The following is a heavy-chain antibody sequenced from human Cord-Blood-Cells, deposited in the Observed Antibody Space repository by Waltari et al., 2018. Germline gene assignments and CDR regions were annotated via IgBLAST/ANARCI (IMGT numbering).Heavy chain of an antibody. D-gene: IGHD3-22*01. CDR2: IYYSGST. J-gene: IGHJ4*02. V-gene: IGHV4-39*07. Sequence: QLQLQESGPGLVKPSETLSLTCTVSGGSISSSSYYWGWTRQPPGKGLEWIGSIYYSGSTYYNPSLKSRVTISVDTSKNQFSLKLSSVTAADTAVYYCARGPPYDSSGYYYFDYWGQGTLVTVSS. CDR3: ARGPPYDSSGYYYFDY. CDR1: GGSISSSSYY.